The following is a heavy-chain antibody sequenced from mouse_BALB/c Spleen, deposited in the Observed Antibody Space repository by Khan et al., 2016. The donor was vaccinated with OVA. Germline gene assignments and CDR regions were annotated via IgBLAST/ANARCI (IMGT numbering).Heavy chain of an antibody. CDR3: VRSNVYGVDY. CDR2: IWSDGKT. CDR1: GFSLTTYG. D-gene: IGHD1-1*02. Sequence: QVQLKESGPDLVAPSQSLSITCTVSGFSLTTYGVHWVRQPPGKGLEWLGVIWSDGKTTYNSPLKSRLSISKDNSKSQVFLKMNSLQTDDTAMYHCVRSNVYGVDYWGQGTSVTVSS. V-gene: IGHV2-6-2*01. J-gene: IGHJ4*01.